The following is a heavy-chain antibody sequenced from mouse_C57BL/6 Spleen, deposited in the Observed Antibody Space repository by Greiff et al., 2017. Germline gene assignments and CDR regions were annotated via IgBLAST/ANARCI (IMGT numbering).Heavy chain of an antibody. CDR1: GYTFTSYW. CDR2: IDPSDSYT. Sequence: QVQLQQPGAELVMPGASVKLSCKASGYTFTSYWMHWVKQRPGQGLEWIGEIDPSDSYTNYNQKFKGKSTLTVDKSSSTAYMQLSRLTSEDSAVYYCARSHYYGSGAYWGQGTLVTVSA. D-gene: IGHD1-1*01. J-gene: IGHJ3*01. CDR3: ARSHYYGSGAY. V-gene: IGHV1-69*01.